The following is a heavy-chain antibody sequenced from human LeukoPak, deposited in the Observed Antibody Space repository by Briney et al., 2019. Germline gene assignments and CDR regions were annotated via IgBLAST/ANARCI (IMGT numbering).Heavy chain of an antibody. D-gene: IGHD3-10*01. CDR3: TTDSELLWFGEGMDV. J-gene: IGHJ6*02. V-gene: IGHV3-15*01. Sequence: ETLSLTCTVSGGSISSYYWSWIRQPPGKGLEWVGRIKSKTDGGTTDYAAPVKGRFTISRDDSKNTLYLQMNSLKTEDTAVYYCTTDSELLWFGEGMDVWGQGTTVTVSS. CDR2: IKSKTDGGTT. CDR1: GGSISSYY.